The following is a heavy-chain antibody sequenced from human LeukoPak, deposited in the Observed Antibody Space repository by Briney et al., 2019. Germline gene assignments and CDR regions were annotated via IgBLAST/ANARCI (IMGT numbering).Heavy chain of an antibody. CDR2: IYHSGST. CDR3: AGTGYSSGQRDY. V-gene: IGHV4-4*02. CDR1: GGSISSSSW. Sequence: SETLSLTCAVSGGSISSSSWWSWVRQPPGKGLEWIGEIYHSGSTNYNPSLKSRVTISVDKSKNQFSLKLSSVTAADTAVYYCAGTGYSSGQRDYWGQGTLVTVSS. D-gene: IGHD6-19*01. J-gene: IGHJ4*02.